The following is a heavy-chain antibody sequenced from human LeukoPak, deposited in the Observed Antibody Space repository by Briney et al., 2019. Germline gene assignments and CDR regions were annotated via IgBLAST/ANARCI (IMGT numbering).Heavy chain of an antibody. Sequence: SETLSLTCTVSGGSISSYYWSWIRQPAGKGLEWIGRICTSGSTNYNPSLKSRVTMSVDTSKNQFSLKLSSVTAADTAVYYCARCPIPRYSSSWDYSYYYMDVWGKGTTVTVCS. J-gene: IGHJ6*03. D-gene: IGHD6-13*01. CDR3: ARCPIPRYSSSWDYSYYYMDV. CDR1: GGSISSYY. CDR2: ICTSGST. V-gene: IGHV4-4*07.